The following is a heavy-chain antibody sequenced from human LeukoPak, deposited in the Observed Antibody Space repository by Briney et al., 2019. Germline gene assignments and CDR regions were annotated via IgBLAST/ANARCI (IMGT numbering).Heavy chain of an antibody. J-gene: IGHJ4*02. D-gene: IGHD7-27*01. CDR2: IDNDGSGT. CDR1: GFTFSSYW. V-gene: IGHV3-74*01. CDR3: ARDPPGLGIDY. Sequence: GGSLRLSCAASGFTFSSYWMHWVRHAPGKGLVWVSRIDNDGSGTSYADSVKGRFTISRDNAKNTLYLQMNSLRAEDTAVYYCARDPPGLGIDYWGQGSLVTVSS.